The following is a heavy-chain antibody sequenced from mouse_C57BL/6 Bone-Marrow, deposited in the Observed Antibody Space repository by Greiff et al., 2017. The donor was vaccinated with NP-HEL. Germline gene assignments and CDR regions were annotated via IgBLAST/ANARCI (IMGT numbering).Heavy chain of an antibody. CDR3: AREWSLREAMDY. D-gene: IGHD1-3*01. Sequence: EVKVVESGPELVKPGASVKISCKASGYSFTGYYMNWVKQSPEKSLEWIGEINPSTGGTTYNQKFKAKATLTVDKSSSTAYMQLKSLTSEDSAVYYCAREWSLREAMDYWGQGTSVTVSS. V-gene: IGHV1-42*01. CDR2: INPSTGGT. CDR1: GYSFTGYY. J-gene: IGHJ4*01.